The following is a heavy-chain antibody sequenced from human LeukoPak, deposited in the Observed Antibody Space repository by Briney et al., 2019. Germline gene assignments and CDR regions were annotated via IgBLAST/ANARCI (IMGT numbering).Heavy chain of an antibody. J-gene: IGHJ4*02. CDR2: ISGSGGST. D-gene: IGHD6-13*01. Sequence: GGSLRLSCAASGFTFSSYAMSWVRQAPGKGLEWVSAISGSGGSTYYADSVKGRFTISRDNSKNTLYLQMSSLRAEDTAVYYCASPYSSSWSSRYYFDYWGQGTLVTVSS. CDR1: GFTFSSYA. V-gene: IGHV3-23*01. CDR3: ASPYSSSWSSRYYFDY.